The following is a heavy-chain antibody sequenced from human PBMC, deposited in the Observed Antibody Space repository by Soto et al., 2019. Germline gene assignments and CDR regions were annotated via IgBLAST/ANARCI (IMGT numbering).Heavy chain of an antibody. V-gene: IGHV4-59*01. J-gene: IGHJ4*02. D-gene: IGHD3-22*01. CDR1: GGSISSYY. Sequence: PSETLSLTCTVSGGSISSYYWSWIRQPPGKGLEWIGYIYYSGSTNYNPSLKSRVTISVDTSKNQFSLKLSSVTAVDTAVYYCARDGLSSSGYYYFDYWGQGTLVTVSS. CDR2: IYYSGST. CDR3: ARDGLSSSGYYYFDY.